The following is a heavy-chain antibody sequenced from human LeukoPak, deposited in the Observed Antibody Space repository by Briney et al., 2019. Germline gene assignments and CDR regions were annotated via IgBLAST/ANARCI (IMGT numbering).Heavy chain of an antibody. CDR1: GFTFSSYS. Sequence: GGSLRLSCAASGFTFSSYSMNWVRQAPGKGLEWVSSISSSSSYIYYADSVKGRFTISRDNAKNSLYLQMNSLRAEDTAVYYCAKDLGSGWYLGSFDYWGQGTLVTVSS. CDR3: AKDLGSGWYLGSFDY. V-gene: IGHV3-21*01. D-gene: IGHD6-19*01. J-gene: IGHJ4*02. CDR2: ISSSSSYI.